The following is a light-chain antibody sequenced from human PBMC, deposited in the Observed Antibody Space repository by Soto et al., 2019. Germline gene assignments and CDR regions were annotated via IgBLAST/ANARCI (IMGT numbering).Light chain of an antibody. J-gene: IGKJ1*01. CDR2: GAS. V-gene: IGKV3-15*01. Sequence: IVMTQSPATLSVSPGARATLSCRASQTIDNKLAWYQQRPGQAPRLLIYGASIRATGIPARFSGSGSGTEFTLTISGLQSEDFGVYYCQQYKDWRTFGQGTNVDSK. CDR1: QTIDNK. CDR3: QQYKDWRT.